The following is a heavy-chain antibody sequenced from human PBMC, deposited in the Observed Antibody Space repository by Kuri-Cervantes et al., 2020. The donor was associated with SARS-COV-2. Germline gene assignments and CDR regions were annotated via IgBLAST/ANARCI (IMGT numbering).Heavy chain of an antibody. CDR1: GGSISSYY. Sequence: GSLRLSCTVSGGSISSYYWSWIRQPPGKGLEWIGYIYYSGSTNYNPSLKSRVTISVDTSENQFSLKLSSVTAADTAVYYCARGKEYSSSLGAFDIWGQGTMVTVSS. D-gene: IGHD6-13*01. CDR3: ARGKEYSSSLGAFDI. V-gene: IGHV4-59*01. J-gene: IGHJ3*02. CDR2: IYYSGST.